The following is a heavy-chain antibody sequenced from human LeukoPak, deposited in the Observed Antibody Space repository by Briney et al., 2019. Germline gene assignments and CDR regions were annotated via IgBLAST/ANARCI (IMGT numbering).Heavy chain of an antibody. CDR2: IRSKAYGGTT. Sequence: GGSLRLSCTASGFTFGDYAMSWFRQAPGKGLEWVGSIRSKAYGGTTEYAASVKGRFTISRDDSKSIAYLQMNSLKTEDTAVYYCIRGGANSPFDYWGQGTLVTVSS. D-gene: IGHD1-1*01. V-gene: IGHV3-49*03. J-gene: IGHJ4*02. CDR1: GFTFGDYA. CDR3: IRGGANSPFDY.